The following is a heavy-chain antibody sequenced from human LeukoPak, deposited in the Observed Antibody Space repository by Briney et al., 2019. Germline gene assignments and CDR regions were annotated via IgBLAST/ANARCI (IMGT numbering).Heavy chain of an antibody. CDR3: AGGQVVIDSADYYYGMDV. V-gene: IGHV3-23*01. D-gene: IGHD3-22*01. J-gene: IGHJ6*02. CDR2: ISGSGGST. CDR1: GFTFSSYA. Sequence: PGGSLRLSCAASGFTFSSYAMSWVRQAPGKGLEWVSAISGSGGSTYYAGSVKGRFTISRDNSKNTLYLQMNSLRAEDTAVYYCAGGQVVIDSADYYYGMDVWGQGTTVTVSS.